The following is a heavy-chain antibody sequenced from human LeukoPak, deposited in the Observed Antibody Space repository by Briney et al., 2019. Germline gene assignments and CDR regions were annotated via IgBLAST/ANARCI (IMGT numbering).Heavy chain of an antibody. CDR2: ISYDGSNK. J-gene: IGHJ4*02. CDR1: GFTFSSYA. CDR3: VPAASSGTYFEY. D-gene: IGHD3-10*01. V-gene: IGHV3-30-3*01. Sequence: GGSLRLSCAASGFTFSSYAMHWVRQAPGKGLEWVAVISYDGSNKYYADSVKGRFTISRDNSKNTLYLQMNSLRTEDTALYYCVPAASSGTYFEYWGQGTLVTVSS.